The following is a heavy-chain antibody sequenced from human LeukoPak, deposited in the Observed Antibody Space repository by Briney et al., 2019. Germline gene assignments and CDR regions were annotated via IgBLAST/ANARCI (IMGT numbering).Heavy chain of an antibody. J-gene: IGHJ4*02. D-gene: IGHD6-13*01. V-gene: IGHV1-18*01. CDR3: ATVITAGAYIDY. CDR2: ISTYNGHT. CDR1: GYTFTTYG. Sequence: ASVKVSCKASGYTFTTYGISWVRQAPGQGLEWMGWISTYNGHTNYAQNLQGRVTMTTDTSTSTAYMELRSLRSDDTAIYYCATVITAGAYIDYWGQGTLVTVSS.